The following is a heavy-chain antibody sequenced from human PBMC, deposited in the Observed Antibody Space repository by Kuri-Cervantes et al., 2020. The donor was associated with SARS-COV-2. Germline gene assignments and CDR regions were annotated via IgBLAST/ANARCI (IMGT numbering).Heavy chain of an antibody. CDR2: ISYTGST. Sequence: ESLKISCSVSGGAVDGFYWSWIRQSPGKGLEWIGYISYTGSTSYNPSLKSRLTTSADTSKKQFSLRLTSVTAADTAVYYCATGGGIDCRGTSCYTGGTFDYWGQGTLVTVSS. D-gene: IGHD2-2*02. CDR1: GGAVDGFY. V-gene: IGHV4-59*02. J-gene: IGHJ4*02. CDR3: ATGGGIDCRGTSCYTGGTFDY.